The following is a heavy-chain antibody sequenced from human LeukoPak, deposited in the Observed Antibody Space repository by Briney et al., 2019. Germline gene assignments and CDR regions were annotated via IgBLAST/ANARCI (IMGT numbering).Heavy chain of an antibody. CDR2: IYYSGST. J-gene: IGHJ4*02. Sequence: SETLSLTCTVSGGSISSYYWSWIRQTPGKRLEWVGYIYYSGSTNYNPSLKSRVTISVDTSKNQFSLKLSSVTAADTAVYYGARDKREAIVVVIIDYWGQGTLVTVSS. CDR1: GGSISSYY. V-gene: IGHV4-59*12. CDR3: ARDKREAIVVVIIDY. D-gene: IGHD3-22*01.